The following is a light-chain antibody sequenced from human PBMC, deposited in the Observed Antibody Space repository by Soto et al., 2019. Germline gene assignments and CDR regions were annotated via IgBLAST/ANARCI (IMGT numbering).Light chain of an antibody. V-gene: IGKV3-20*01. CDR1: QRISSIH. Sequence: EIVLTQSPDTLTLSPGERATSARDTRQRISSIHLGWYQQKPGQAPTLLIFGASSRATGIPDRFSGSGSGTDFTLTISGLQPEDFAVYYCQQYGTSPGTFGQGTKVDIK. CDR2: GAS. J-gene: IGKJ1*01. CDR3: QQYGTSPGT.